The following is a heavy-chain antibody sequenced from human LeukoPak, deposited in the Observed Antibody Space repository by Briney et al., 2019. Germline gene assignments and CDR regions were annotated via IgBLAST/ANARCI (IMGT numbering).Heavy chain of an antibody. V-gene: IGHV4-59*01. Sequence: SETLSLTCTVSGGSIRSYYWSWIRQPPGKGLEWIGYIYYSGSTNYNPSLKSRVTISVDTSKNQFSLKLSSVTAADTAVYYCARLGDDFWSGYSQPISYYYYGMDVWGQGTTVTVSS. CDR3: ARLGDDFWSGYSQPISYYYYGMDV. J-gene: IGHJ6*02. CDR1: GGSIRSYY. CDR2: IYYSGST. D-gene: IGHD3-3*01.